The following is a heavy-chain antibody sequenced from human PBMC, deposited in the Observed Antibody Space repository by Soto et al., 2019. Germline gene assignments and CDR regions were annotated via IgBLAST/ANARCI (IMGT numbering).Heavy chain of an antibody. CDR3: AGDVRDCSGGSGNNGYFDL. V-gene: IGHV1-3*01. Sequence: QVQLVQSGAEVKKPGASVKVSCKASGYTFTSYAMHWVRQAPGQRLEWMGWINAGNGNTKYSQKFQGRVTITRDTPGRPAYRELSSLRSKNPALYSLAGDVRDCSGGSGNNGYFDLGAVAPWSLSPQ. D-gene: IGHD2-15*01. J-gene: IGHJ2*01. CDR2: INAGNGNT. CDR1: GYTFTSYA.